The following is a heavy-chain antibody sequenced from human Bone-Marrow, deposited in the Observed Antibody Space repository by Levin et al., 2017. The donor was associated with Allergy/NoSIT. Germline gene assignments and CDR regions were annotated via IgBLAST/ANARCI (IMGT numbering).Heavy chain of an antibody. V-gene: IGHV3-9*01. CDR2: IGWNSGSL. Sequence: GGSLRLSCAASGFTFDDYAMHWVRQAPGKGLEWVSGIGWNSGSLDYVDSVKGRFTISRDNAKNSLYLEMNSLRAEDTALYFCAKDSGAKQTHGFPGSIVVVAATPSNGMDVWGQGTTVTVSS. J-gene: IGHJ6*02. D-gene: IGHD2-21*02. CDR3: AKDSGAKQTHGFPGSIVVVAATPSNGMDV. CDR1: GFTFDDYA.